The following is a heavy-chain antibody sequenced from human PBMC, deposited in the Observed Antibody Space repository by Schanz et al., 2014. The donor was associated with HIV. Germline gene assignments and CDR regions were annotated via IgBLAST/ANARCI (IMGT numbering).Heavy chain of an antibody. V-gene: IGHV1-69*01. CDR2: IIPLFGTT. J-gene: IGHJ5*02. D-gene: IGHD1-1*01. CDR1: GGTFRSFA. Sequence: QVQLVQSGTEVKKPGSSVKVSCKPSGGTFRSFAISWVRQAPGQGLEWMGGIIPLFGTTNYAQKFLGRVTISADESTSTGYMDLSNLRSDDTAVYYCATCLITIGCSSWGQGTLVTVSS. CDR3: ATCLITIGCSS.